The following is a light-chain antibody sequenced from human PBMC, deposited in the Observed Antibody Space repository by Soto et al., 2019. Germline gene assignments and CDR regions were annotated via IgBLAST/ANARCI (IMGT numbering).Light chain of an antibody. J-gene: IGKJ1*01. CDR2: QTS. CDR1: ESVTNY. CDR3: HQRQSWPRT. Sequence: EIVLTQSPATLSLSPGERGTLSCRASESVTNYLAWYQQKPGQAPRLLIYQTSIRAAGIPARFSASGSGTDFTLTISGVQPEDFALYYCHQRQSWPRTFGQGTKVDIK. V-gene: IGKV3-11*01.